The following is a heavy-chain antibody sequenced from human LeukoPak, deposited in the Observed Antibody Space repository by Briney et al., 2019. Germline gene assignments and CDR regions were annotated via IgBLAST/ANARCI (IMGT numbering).Heavy chain of an antibody. J-gene: IGHJ4*02. CDR1: GFTFSTYV. CDR3: ARDHHSSSWFFDY. D-gene: IGHD6-13*01. Sequence: GGSLRLSCAASGFTFSTYVMSWVRQAPGKGLECVSSISSSGGSTYYADSVKGRFTISRDNAKNSLYLQMNSLRAEDTAVYYCARDHHSSSWFFDYWGQGTLVTVSS. V-gene: IGHV3-23*01. CDR2: ISSSGGST.